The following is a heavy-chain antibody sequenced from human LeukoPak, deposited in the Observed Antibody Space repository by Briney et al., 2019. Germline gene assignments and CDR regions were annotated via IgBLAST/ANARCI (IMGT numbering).Heavy chain of an antibody. CDR2: VYTGGST. J-gene: IGHJ3*02. CDR3: ANNQRIVGALRGDAFDI. D-gene: IGHD1-26*01. V-gene: IGHV3-53*01. Sequence: GGSLRLSCAASGFTVSSNYMTWVRQAPGKGLEWVSVVYTGGSTYSADSVKGRFTISRDNSKNTLYLQMNSLRAEDTAVYYCANNQRIVGALRGDAFDIWGQGTMVTVSS. CDR1: GFTVSSNY.